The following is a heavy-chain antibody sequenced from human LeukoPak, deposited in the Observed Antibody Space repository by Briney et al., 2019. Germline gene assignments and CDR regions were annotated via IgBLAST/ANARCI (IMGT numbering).Heavy chain of an antibody. CDR2: IYKDGST. J-gene: IGHJ6*02. Sequence: GGSLRLSCGVSGFTISDNYMTWVRQAPGKGLEWVSVIYKDGSTYYADSVKGRFTISRDNSKNTVYLQMNSLRAEDTAVYYCARDRTTMLRGVSYGMDVWGQGTTVTVSS. D-gene: IGHD3-10*01. V-gene: IGHV3-66*01. CDR1: GFTISDNY. CDR3: ARDRTTMLRGVSYGMDV.